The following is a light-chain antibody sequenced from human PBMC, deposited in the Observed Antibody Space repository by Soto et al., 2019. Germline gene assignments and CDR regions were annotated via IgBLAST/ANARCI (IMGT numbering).Light chain of an antibody. CDR2: DVS. J-gene: IGLJ1*01. Sequence: QSALTQPASVSGSPGQSITISCTGTSSDVGAYNYASWYQQYPGEAPKVIIYDVSHRPAGVSNRFSGSESGNTASLTISGLQTQDEADYYCSSYTSATTYVFGTGTKVPS. V-gene: IGLV2-14*01. CDR1: SSDVGAYNY. CDR3: SSYTSATTYV.